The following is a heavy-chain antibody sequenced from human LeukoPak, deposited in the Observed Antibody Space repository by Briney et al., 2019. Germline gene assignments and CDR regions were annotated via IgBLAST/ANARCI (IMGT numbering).Heavy chain of an antibody. Sequence: SGPTLANPTQTLTLTCTFSRFSVSTSGMCVGWIRQPPGNALEWLGRISRGDDQYYSTALKTRLTISKDTSKNQVALTMTNMDPLDAPTYYCARTPRITMVRGVIINPYYYYGMDVWGQGTTVTVSS. CDR3: ARTPRITMVRGVIINPYYYYGMDV. CDR2: ISRGDDQ. J-gene: IGHJ6*02. CDR1: RFSVSTSGMC. V-gene: IGHV2-70*11. D-gene: IGHD3-10*01.